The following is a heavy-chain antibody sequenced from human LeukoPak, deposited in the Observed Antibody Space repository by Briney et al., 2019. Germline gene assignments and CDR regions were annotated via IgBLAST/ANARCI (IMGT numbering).Heavy chain of an antibody. Sequence: PSETLSLTCRVSDYYINNGYYWGWIRQPPGKGLEWIGSIYHSGNTYYNPSLKSRVTISVDTSKNQFSLKLSSVTAADTAVYYCARHRVVVAARRLGFDYWGQGTLVTVSS. CDR2: IYHSGNT. V-gene: IGHV4-38-2*01. CDR3: ARHRVVVAARRLGFDY. J-gene: IGHJ4*02. D-gene: IGHD2-15*01. CDR1: DYYINNGYY.